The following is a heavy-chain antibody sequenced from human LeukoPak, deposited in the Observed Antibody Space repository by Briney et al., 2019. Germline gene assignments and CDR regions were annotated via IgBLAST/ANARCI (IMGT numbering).Heavy chain of an antibody. CDR1: GFTFSTYW. CDR3: ARDLVGASHV. J-gene: IGHJ3*01. CDR2: TNQNGGEK. V-gene: IGHV3-7*01. Sequence: GGSLRLSCAASGFTFSTYWMSWVRQAPGKGLEWVANTNQNGGEKHYVDSVKGRFTVSRDNAKNSLYLQMNSLRVEDTAVYYCARDLVGASHVWGQGTMVTVSS. D-gene: IGHD1-26*01.